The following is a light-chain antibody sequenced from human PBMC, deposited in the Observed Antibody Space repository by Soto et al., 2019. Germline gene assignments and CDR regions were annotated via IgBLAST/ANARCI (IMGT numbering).Light chain of an antibody. CDR1: QSVSSSY. CDR3: HQRQSWPRT. J-gene: IGKJ1*01. CDR2: RTS. V-gene: IGKV3-20*01. Sequence: EIVLTQSPGTLSLSPGERATLSCRASQSVSSSYLAWYQQKPGQAPRLLIYRTSNRATGIPDRFSGSGSGTDFTLTISDVEPEDFAVYYCHQRQSWPRTFGQGPKVDIK.